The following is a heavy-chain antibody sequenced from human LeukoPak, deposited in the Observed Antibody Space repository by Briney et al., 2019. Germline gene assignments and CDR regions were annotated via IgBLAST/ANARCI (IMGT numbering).Heavy chain of an antibody. D-gene: IGHD4-23*01. CDR2: ISRNSDYT. Sequence: KTGGSLRLSCAASGFSFSDYYMSWIRQAPGKGLEWVAYISRNSDYTNYGDSVKGRFTVSRDNAKNSLYLQMNSLRAEDTAVYYCAREGYSHAFDIWGQGTMVTVSS. J-gene: IGHJ3*02. CDR3: AREGYSHAFDI. V-gene: IGHV3-11*06. CDR1: GFSFSDYY.